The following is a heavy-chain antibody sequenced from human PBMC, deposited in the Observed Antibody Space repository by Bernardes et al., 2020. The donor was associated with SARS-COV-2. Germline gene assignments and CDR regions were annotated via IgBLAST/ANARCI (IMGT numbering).Heavy chain of an antibody. CDR1: GFTFSRYA. Sequence: GGSLRLSCAASGFTFSRYAMTWVRQAPGKGLEWVSDIRDNGGSTTYADSVKGRFTISRDNSKNTLYLQMNSLKAEDTAIYYCAKCGYGSGSYYTLDFDFWGQGTLVTVSS. V-gene: IGHV3-23*01. J-gene: IGHJ4*02. D-gene: IGHD3-10*01. CDR2: IRDNGGST. CDR3: AKCGYGSGSYYTLDFDF.